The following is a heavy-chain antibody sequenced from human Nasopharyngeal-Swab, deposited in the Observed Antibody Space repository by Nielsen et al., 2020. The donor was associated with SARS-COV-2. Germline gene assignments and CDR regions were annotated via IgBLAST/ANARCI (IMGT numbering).Heavy chain of an antibody. CDR3: ARGLRVLGNFDY. CDR2: IRGTSGYK. V-gene: IGHV3-21*01. CDR1: GFTFSTYS. Sequence: GESLKISCAASGFTFSTYSMNWVRQVPGKGLEWVSFIRGTSGYKNYADSVKGRFTISRDNVKKSLYLQMNNLRAEDTAVYYCARGLRVLGNFDYWGQGTLVIVSS. J-gene: IGHJ4*02. D-gene: IGHD7-27*01.